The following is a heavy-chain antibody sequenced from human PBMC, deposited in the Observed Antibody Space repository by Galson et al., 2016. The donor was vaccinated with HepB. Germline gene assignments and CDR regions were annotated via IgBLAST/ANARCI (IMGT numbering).Heavy chain of an antibody. D-gene: IGHD1-26*01. CDR1: EFTFNNCP. CDR2: LSRDGVTK. CDR3: AREWELGGYFDY. V-gene: IGHV3-30-3*01. J-gene: IGHJ4*02. Sequence: SLRLSCAASEFTFNNCPLHWVRQAPGKGLEWVAVLSRDGVTKFYADSVRARFTISRDKSKTTVYLQMDGLSAEDTAVYYCAREWELGGYFDYWGQGTLVTVSS.